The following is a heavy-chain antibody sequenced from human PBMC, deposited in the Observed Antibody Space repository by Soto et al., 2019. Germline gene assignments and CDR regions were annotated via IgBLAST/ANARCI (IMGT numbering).Heavy chain of an antibody. CDR2: IYPAASDA. J-gene: IGHJ4*02. CDR3: ARVLCISAICYTGSRPFFDY. Sequence: EVQLLQSRAEVEKPGESLKISCKASGYKFSSYWIAWLRQVPGKGLEWMGVIYPAASDARYSPSFQGQVTISVDNSISTAYLQWSSLKASDTAMYYCARVLCISAICYTGSRPFFDYWGQGALVTVSS. CDR1: GYKFSSYW. D-gene: IGHD2-2*02. V-gene: IGHV5-51*01.